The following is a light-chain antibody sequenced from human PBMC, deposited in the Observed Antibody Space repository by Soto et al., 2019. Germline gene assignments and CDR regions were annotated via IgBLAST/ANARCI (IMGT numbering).Light chain of an antibody. CDR3: SSYTDSSTEV. V-gene: IGLV2-14*01. Sequence: QSVLTQPASVSGSPGQSITIPCTGTSSDVGGYNYVSWYQQHPGKAPKLMIYDVSNRPSGVSNRFSGSKSGNTASLTISGLQAEDEADYYCSSYTDSSTEVFGTGTKLTVL. CDR1: SSDVGGYNY. J-gene: IGLJ1*01. CDR2: DVS.